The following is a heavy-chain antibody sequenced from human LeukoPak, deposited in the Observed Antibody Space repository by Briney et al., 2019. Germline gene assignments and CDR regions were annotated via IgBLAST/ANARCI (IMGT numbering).Heavy chain of an antibody. D-gene: IGHD6-19*01. CDR1: GFTFNIYN. CDR2: IRHDGSYK. V-gene: IGHV3-30*02. CDR3: AKSQQWLVLNWFDP. Sequence: PGGSLRLSCAASGFTFNIYNMHWVRQAPGKGLEWVAFIRHDGSYKYYADSVKGRFTISRDNSKNTVYLQMNSLRAEDTAVYYCAKSQQWLVLNWFDPWGQGTLVTVSS. J-gene: IGHJ5*02.